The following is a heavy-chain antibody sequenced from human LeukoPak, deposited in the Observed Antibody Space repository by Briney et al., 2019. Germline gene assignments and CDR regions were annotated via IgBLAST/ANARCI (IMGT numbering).Heavy chain of an antibody. CDR2: IYTSGST. Sequence: SETLSLTCTVSGGSIGSYLWTWIRQPAGKGLEWIGRIYTSGSTNYNPSLKSRVTVSVDTSKNQFSLKLSSVTAADTAVYFCARMRTVAGTGGYYFDYWGQGILVTVSS. D-gene: IGHD6-19*01. CDR3: ARMRTVAGTGGYYFDY. V-gene: IGHV4-4*07. CDR1: GGSIGSYL. J-gene: IGHJ4*02.